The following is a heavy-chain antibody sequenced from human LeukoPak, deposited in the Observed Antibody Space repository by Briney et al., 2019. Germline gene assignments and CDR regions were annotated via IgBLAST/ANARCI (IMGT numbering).Heavy chain of an antibody. V-gene: IGHV3-30*02. CDR1: GFTFSSYV. CDR2: IRYDGGNK. Sequence: GGSLRLSCAASGFTFSSYVMHWVRQAPGKGLEWVTFIRYDGGNKYYADSVKGRFTISRDNSKNTLYLQMNSLRPEDTAVYYCAKDRHCSGGSCSTVLDYWGQGTMVTVSS. D-gene: IGHD2-15*01. CDR3: AKDRHCSGGSCSTVLDY. J-gene: IGHJ4*02.